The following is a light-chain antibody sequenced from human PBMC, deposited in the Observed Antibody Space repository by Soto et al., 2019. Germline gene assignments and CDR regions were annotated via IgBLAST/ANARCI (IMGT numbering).Light chain of an antibody. CDR1: QSISSH. Sequence: DIPMTQSPSSLSASIGDRVTITCRASQSISSHLYWFQQKPGQAPKLMIYAASSLQSGVPSRFSGSGSETDFTLPISSLQPEDFATYYCQQSYSNSITFGQGTRLEI. V-gene: IGKV1-39*01. J-gene: IGKJ5*01. CDR3: QQSYSNSIT. CDR2: AAS.